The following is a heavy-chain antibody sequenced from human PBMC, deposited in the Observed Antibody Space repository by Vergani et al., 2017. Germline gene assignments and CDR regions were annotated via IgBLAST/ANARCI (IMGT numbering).Heavy chain of an antibody. CDR2: IYYSGST. Sequence: QVQLQESGPGLVKPSETLSLTCTVSGGSISSYYWSWIRQPPGKGLEWIGYIYYSGSTNYNPSLKSRVHISVDTSKNQFSLKLSSVTAADTAVYYCARGADKDGYNKLAAFDIWGQGTMVTVSS. D-gene: IGHD5-24*01. CDR3: ARGADKDGYNKLAAFDI. J-gene: IGHJ3*02. V-gene: IGHV4-59*01. CDR1: GGSISSYY.